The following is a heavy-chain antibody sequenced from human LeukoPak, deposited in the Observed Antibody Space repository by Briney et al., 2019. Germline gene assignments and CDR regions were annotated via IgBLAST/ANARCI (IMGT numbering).Heavy chain of an antibody. Sequence: GGSLRLSCEVSGLTFSSYAMSWVRQAPGKGLEWVSGIINSGGSTHYADSVKGRFTISRDNSKNTLYLQMNSLRAEDTAVYYCAKQDIRSSAWYDWGQGTLVTVSS. J-gene: IGHJ4*02. D-gene: IGHD6-19*01. CDR2: IINSGGST. CDR3: AKQDIRSSAWYD. V-gene: IGHV3-23*01. CDR1: GLTFSSYA.